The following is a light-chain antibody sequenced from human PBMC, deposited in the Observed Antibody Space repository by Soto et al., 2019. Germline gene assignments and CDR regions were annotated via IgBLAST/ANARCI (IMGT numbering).Light chain of an antibody. V-gene: IGKV1-33*01. CDR3: QQYDNLPLT. Sequence: DIQMTQSPSSLSASVGDRVTITFQASQDIKNYLNWYQQKSGKAPKLLTYDASDLETGVPSRFSGSGSGTDFTFTINSLQPEDIATYYCQQYDNLPLTFGGGTKVDI. CDR2: DAS. CDR1: QDIKNY. J-gene: IGKJ4*01.